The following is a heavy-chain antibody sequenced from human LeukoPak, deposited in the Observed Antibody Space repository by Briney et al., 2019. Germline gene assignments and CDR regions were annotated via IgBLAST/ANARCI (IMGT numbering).Heavy chain of an antibody. J-gene: IGHJ4*02. Sequence: SETLSLTCTVSGGSISSYYWSWIRQPPGKGLEWIGYIYYSGSTNYNPSLKSRVTISVDTSKNQFSLKLSSVTAADTAVYYCARIPTRFGVVIYWGFDYWGQGTLVTVSS. V-gene: IGHV4-59*01. CDR1: GGSISSYY. CDR3: ARIPTRFGVVIYWGFDY. D-gene: IGHD3-3*01. CDR2: IYYSGST.